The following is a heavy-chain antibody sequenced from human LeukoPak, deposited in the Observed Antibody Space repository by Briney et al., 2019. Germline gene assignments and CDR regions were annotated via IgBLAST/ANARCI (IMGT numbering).Heavy chain of an antibody. J-gene: IGHJ4*02. Sequence: GGSLRLSCAASGITLSVYWMNWVRQAPGKGLEWVSSISSSSSYIYYADSVKGRFTISRDNAKNSLYLQMNSLRAEDTAVYYCARDSNYDYIWGSYWGQGTLVTVSS. D-gene: IGHD3-16*01. CDR1: GITLSVYW. V-gene: IGHV3-21*01. CDR3: ARDSNYDYIWGSY. CDR2: ISSSSSYI.